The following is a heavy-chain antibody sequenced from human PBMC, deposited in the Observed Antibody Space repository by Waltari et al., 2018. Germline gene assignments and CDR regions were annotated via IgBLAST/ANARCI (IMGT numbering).Heavy chain of an antibody. D-gene: IGHD1-26*01. CDR1: GWAFGVYY. CDR3: AGTPVGVTFLYFDY. Sequence: QVQLQQWGAGLLKPSETLSLTCAVYGWAFGVYYLTWIRQSPGKGLEWIGEINYSGSTNYNPSLKSRVTISIDTSKTQFSLELTSVTGADTAVYYCAGTPVGVTFLYFDYWGQGTLVTVSS. J-gene: IGHJ4*02. V-gene: IGHV4-34*01. CDR2: INYSGST.